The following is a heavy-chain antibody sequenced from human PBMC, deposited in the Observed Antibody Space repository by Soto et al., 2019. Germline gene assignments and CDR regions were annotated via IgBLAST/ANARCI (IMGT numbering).Heavy chain of an antibody. CDR3: AREALPIYYYGMDV. CDR1: GYIFTGYH. CDR2: INPNSGGT. J-gene: IGHJ6*02. V-gene: IGHV1-2*02. D-gene: IGHD1-26*01. Sequence: ASVKVSCKASGYIFTGYHMHWVRQAPGQGLEWMGWINPNSGGTKYAQKFQGRVTMTRDTSISTAYMELSSLRSDDTAVYYCAREALPIYYYGMDVFGQRTLVTFYS.